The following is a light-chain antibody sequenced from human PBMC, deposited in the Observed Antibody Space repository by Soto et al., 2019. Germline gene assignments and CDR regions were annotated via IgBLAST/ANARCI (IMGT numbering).Light chain of an antibody. CDR1: SSDVGSYDL. J-gene: IGLJ2*01. Sequence: QSALTQPASVSGSPGQSITISCTGTSSDVGSYDLVSWYQHHPGKAPKVMIYEVSKRPSGLSNRFSASKSGNTASLTISGRQAEDEGDYYCSSYAGSTTYVVFGGGTKVTVL. V-gene: IGLV2-23*02. CDR3: SSYAGSTTYVV. CDR2: EVS.